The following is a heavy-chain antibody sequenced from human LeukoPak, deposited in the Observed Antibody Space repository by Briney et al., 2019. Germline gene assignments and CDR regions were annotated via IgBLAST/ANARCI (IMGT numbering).Heavy chain of an antibody. D-gene: IGHD3-10*01. CDR1: GFTVSSNY. CDR2: IYSGGST. CDR3: ARGSGAYYYSMDV. V-gene: IGHV3-66*01. J-gene: IGHJ6*02. Sequence: GGSLRLSCAASGFTVSSNYMSWVRQAPGKGLEWVSVIYSGGSTYYADSVKGRFTISRDNSKNTLYLQMNSLRAEDTAVYYCARGSGAYYYSMDVWGQGTTVTVSS.